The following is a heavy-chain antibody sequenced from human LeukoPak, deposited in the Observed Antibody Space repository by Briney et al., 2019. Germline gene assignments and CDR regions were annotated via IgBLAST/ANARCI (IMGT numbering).Heavy chain of an antibody. CDR3: ATDFYDST. CDR1: GFTFSNAW. CDR2: IRSNSDGGTI. V-gene: IGHV3-15*07. D-gene: IGHD3-22*01. Sequence: GGSLRLSCATSGFTFSNAWMNWVRQAPGKGLEWVGRIRSNSDGGTIDYAAPVKGRFTLSRDDSKTTLYLQMNSLQTEDTTVYYCATDFYDSTWGQGTLVTVSS. J-gene: IGHJ5*02.